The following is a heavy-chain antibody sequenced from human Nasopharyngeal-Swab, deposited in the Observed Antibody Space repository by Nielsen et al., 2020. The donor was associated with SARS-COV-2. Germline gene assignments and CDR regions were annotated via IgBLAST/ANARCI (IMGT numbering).Heavy chain of an antibody. CDR2: ISSSGSIA. Sequence: VRQAPGKGLEWVSFISSSGSIAYYADSVKDRFTISRDNANNSLYLQMNSLRADDTAVYYCVRDGALIQLWLLPHALDIWGQGTLVTVSS. V-gene: IGHV3-48*03. J-gene: IGHJ3*02. D-gene: IGHD5-18*01. CDR3: VRDGALIQLWLLPHALDI.